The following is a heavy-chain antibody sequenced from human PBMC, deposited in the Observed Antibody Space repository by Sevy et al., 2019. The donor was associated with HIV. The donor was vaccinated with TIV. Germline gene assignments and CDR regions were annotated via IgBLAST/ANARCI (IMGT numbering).Heavy chain of an antibody. V-gene: IGHV3-48*03. CDR2: ISNSGTNI. D-gene: IGHD4-17*01. Sequence: LSLTCAASGFRFSSYEMNWVGQAPGKGLEWVASISNSGTNIYYSDSVRGRFTISRDTAKNSLYLQMNSLRAEDTAVYYCARDLPPSATTVAHFDYWGQGTLVTVSS. CDR3: ARDLPPSATTVAHFDY. CDR1: GFRFSSYE. J-gene: IGHJ4*02.